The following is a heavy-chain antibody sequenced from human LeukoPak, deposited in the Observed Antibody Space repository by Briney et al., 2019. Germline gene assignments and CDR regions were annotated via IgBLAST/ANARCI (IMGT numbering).Heavy chain of an antibody. Sequence: GESLKISCKGSGYSFTSYWIAWVRQMPGNGLEWMGIIFPGDSETRYSPSFQGQVTLSADKSISTAYLQWSSLKASDTAMYYCARCCGGDSDYWGQGTLVTVSS. CDR1: GYSFTSYW. CDR3: ARCCGGDSDY. V-gene: IGHV5-51*01. D-gene: IGHD2-21*01. J-gene: IGHJ4*02. CDR2: IFPGDSET.